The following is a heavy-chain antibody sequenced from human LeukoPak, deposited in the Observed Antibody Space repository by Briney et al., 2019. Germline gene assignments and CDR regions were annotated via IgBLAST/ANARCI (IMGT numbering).Heavy chain of an antibody. CDR2: IYYSGST. CDR1: GGSISSATYY. J-gene: IGHJ4*02. D-gene: IGHD6-19*01. Sequence: SETLSLTCTVSGGSISSATYYWGLIRQPPGKGLEWIGSIYYSGSTFYNPSLKSRVTISVDTSKNKFSLKLASVTAADTAMYYCARHTRQGLVDFDYWGQGTLVTVSS. V-gene: IGHV4-39*01. CDR3: ARHTRQGLVDFDY.